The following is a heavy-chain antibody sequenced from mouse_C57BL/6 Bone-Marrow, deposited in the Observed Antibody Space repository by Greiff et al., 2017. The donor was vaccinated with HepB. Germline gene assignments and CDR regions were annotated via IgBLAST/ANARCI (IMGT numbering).Heavy chain of an antibody. CDR2: ISSGGSYT. CDR1: GFTFSSYG. Sequence: EVQLQESGGDLVKPGGSLKLSCAASGFTFSSYGMSWVRQTPDKRLEWVATISSGGSYTYYPDSVKGRFTISRDNAKNTLYLQMSSLKSEDTAMYYCARGWLLRGGFAYWGQGTLVTVSA. D-gene: IGHD2-3*01. V-gene: IGHV5-6*01. J-gene: IGHJ3*01. CDR3: ARGWLLRGGFAY.